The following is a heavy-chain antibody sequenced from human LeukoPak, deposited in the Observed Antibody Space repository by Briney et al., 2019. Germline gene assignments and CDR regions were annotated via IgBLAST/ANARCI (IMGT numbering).Heavy chain of an antibody. CDR3: ARAPFCSSTSCNWFDP. CDR1: GYTFTGYY. J-gene: IGHJ5*02. CDR2: INPNSGGT. D-gene: IGHD2-2*01. Sequence: ASVEVSCKASGYTFTGYYMRWVRQAPGQGLEWMGWINPNSGGTNYAQKFQGRVTMTRDTSISTAYMELSRLRSDDTAVYYCARAPFCSSTSCNWFDPWGQGTLVTVSS. V-gene: IGHV1-2*02.